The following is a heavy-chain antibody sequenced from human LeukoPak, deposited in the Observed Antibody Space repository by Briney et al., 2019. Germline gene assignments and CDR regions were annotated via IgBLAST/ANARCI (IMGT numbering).Heavy chain of an antibody. CDR2: TWYDGSNK. D-gene: IGHD3-10*01. Sequence: GGSLRLSCAASGFTFSSYGMHWVRQAPGKGLEWVAVTWYDGSNKYYADSVKGRFTISRDNSKNTLYLQMNSLRAEDTAVYYCARDGQIWFGELWGPRYYFDYWGQGTLVTVSS. CDR3: ARDGQIWFGELWGPRYYFDY. CDR1: GFTFSSYG. V-gene: IGHV3-33*01. J-gene: IGHJ4*02.